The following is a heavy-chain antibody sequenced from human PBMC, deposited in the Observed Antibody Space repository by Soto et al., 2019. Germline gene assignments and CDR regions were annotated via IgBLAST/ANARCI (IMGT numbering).Heavy chain of an antibody. CDR3: ARGVGGAYQDCYLDL. V-gene: IGHV4-30-4*01. CDR2: IHYIRST. D-gene: IGHD2-15*01. Sequence: QVQLQESGPGLVKPSQTLSLTCAVSGASISSTAYYSSWVRQPPGKGLEWIGYIHYIRSTYYNPSLKSRITISVDTSKHHVSLNLSSVSASDTAVYYCARGVGGAYQDCYLDLWGRGTLVTVSS. CDR1: GASISSTAYY. J-gene: IGHJ2*01.